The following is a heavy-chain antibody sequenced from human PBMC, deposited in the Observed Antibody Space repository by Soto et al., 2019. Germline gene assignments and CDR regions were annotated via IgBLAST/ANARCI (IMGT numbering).Heavy chain of an antibody. V-gene: IGHV4-39*01. Sequence: SETLSLTCTVSGGSISSSIYYWGWIRQPPGKGLEWIGTIYYGAITYYNPSLKSRVTISVDTSKNQFSPKLSSVTATDTAVYYCARGGTGETPFDYWGQGTLVTVSS. J-gene: IGHJ4*02. CDR2: IYYGAIT. CDR3: ARGGTGETPFDY. CDR1: GGSISSSIYY. D-gene: IGHD1-1*01.